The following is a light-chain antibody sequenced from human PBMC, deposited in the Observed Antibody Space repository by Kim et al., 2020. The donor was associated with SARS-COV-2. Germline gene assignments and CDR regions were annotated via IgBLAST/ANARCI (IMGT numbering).Light chain of an antibody. CDR2: DAS. Sequence: LSAAERVTLPGRASRRVSNSYLAWHQQKPGQAPRLLIYDASSRATGIPDRFSGSGSGTDFTLTISRLEPEDFAVYYCQQYGDSPYTFGQGTKLEI. V-gene: IGKV3-20*01. J-gene: IGKJ2*01. CDR3: QQYGDSPYT. CDR1: RRVSNSY.